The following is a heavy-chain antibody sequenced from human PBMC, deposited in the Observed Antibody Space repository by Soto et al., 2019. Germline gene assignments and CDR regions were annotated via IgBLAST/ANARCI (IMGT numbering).Heavy chain of an antibody. CDR1: GGSFSSGGYY. D-gene: IGHD6-19*01. Sequence: ASETLSLTCTVSGGSFSSGGYYWSWIRQHPGKGLEWIGYIYYSGSAYYNPSLKSRVTISVDTSKNQFSLKLSSVTAADTAVYYCARQEYTSGWYPFDYWGQGTLVTVSS. V-gene: IGHV4-31*03. J-gene: IGHJ4*02. CDR2: IYYSGSA. CDR3: ARQEYTSGWYPFDY.